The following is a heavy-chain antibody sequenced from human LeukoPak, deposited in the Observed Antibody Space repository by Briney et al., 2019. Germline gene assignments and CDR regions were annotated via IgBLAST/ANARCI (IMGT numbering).Heavy chain of an antibody. Sequence: SGPTLVKPTQTLTLTCTFSGFSLSSSGVGVAWIRQPPGKALEWLALIYWDDDKRYSPSLKSRLTITKDTSRNQVVLTMTNVDPVDTATYHCVHSASHQYDGESYHYFDYWAPGSLVSVSS. CDR3: VHSASHQYDGESYHYFDY. CDR1: GFSLSSSGVG. V-gene: IGHV2-5*02. D-gene: IGHD3-16*02. J-gene: IGHJ4*02. CDR2: IYWDDDK.